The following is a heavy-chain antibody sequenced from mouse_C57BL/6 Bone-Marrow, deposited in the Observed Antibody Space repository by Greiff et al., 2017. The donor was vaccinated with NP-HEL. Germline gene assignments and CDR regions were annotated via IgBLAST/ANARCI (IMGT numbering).Heavy chain of an antibody. D-gene: IGHD1-1*01. Sequence: EVKLQESGPGLVKPSQSLSLTCSVTGYSITSGYYWNWIRQFPGNKLEWMGYISYDGSNNYNPSLKNRISITRDTSKNQFFLKLNSVTTEDTATYYCARALYYYGSSPDYWGQGTTLTVSS. CDR1: GYSITSGYY. CDR2: ISYDGSN. J-gene: IGHJ2*01. CDR3: ARALYYYGSSPDY. V-gene: IGHV3-6*01.